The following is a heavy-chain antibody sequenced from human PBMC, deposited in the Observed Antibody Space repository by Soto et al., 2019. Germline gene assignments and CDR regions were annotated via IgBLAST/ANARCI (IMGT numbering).Heavy chain of an antibody. Sequence: GSLRLSCAASGFSFSSFAMNWVRQAPGKGLEWIGEINHSGSTNYNPSLKSRVTISVDTSKNQFSLKLSSVTAADTAVYYCARGSVGAIPHWGQGTLVTVSS. D-gene: IGHD1-26*01. J-gene: IGHJ4*02. CDR1: GFSFSSFA. CDR2: INHSGST. V-gene: IGHV4-34*01. CDR3: ARGSVGAIPH.